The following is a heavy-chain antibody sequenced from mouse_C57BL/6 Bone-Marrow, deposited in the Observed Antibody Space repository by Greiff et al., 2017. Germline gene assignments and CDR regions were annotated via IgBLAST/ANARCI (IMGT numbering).Heavy chain of an antibody. CDR1: GFTFSDAW. J-gene: IGHJ2*01. CDR2: IRNKANNHAT. D-gene: IGHD1-1*01. V-gene: IGHV6-6*01. Sequence: EVKLVESGGGLVQPGGSMKLSCAASGFTFSDAWMDWVRQSPEKGLEWVAEIRNKANNHATYYAESVKGRFTISRDDSKSSVYLQMNRLRAEDTGIYYCTRGYYGSSYVFDYWGQGTTLTVSS. CDR3: TRGYYGSSYVFDY.